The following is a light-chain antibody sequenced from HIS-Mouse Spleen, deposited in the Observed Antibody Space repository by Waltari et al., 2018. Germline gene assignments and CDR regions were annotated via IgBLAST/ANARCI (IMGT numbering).Light chain of an antibody. V-gene: IGLV1-40*01. Sequence: QSVLTQPPSVSGAPGQRVTISCTGSSSNIGAGYDVHWYQQLPGTAPKLLIYGNSNRPSGFPDRFSGSKSGTSASLAITVLQAEDEADYYCQSYDSSLKVFGGGTKLTVL. J-gene: IGLJ3*02. CDR2: GNS. CDR1: SSNIGAGYD. CDR3: QSYDSSLKV.